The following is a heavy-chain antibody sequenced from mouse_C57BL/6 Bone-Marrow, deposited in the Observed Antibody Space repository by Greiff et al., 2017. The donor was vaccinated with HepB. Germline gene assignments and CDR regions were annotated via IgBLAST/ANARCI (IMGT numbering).Heavy chain of an antibody. J-gene: IGHJ2*01. CDR3: ARLGFDY. CDR1: GFTFSSYG. V-gene: IGHV5-6*02. CDR2: ISSGGSYT. Sequence: DVMLVESGGDLVKPGGSLKLSCAASGFTFSSYGMSWVRQTPDKRLEWVATISSGGSYTYYPDSVKGRFTISRDNAKNTLYLQMSSLKSEDTAMYYCARLGFDYWGQGTTLTVSS.